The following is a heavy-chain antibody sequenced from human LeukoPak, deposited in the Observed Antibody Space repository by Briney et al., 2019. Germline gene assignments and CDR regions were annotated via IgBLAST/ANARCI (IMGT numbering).Heavy chain of an antibody. Sequence: GGSLRLSCAASGFTFSKYWMHWVRRAPGKGLEWFSTIRSNGATAYNADSVKGRFTISRDNSKNTVYLQMNSLRVEDTAIYYCARGQEFDDGVFDSWGQGTLVTVSS. V-gene: IGHV3-23*01. CDR3: ARGQEFDDGVFDS. CDR2: IRSNGATA. D-gene: IGHD1-1*01. J-gene: IGHJ4*02. CDR1: GFTFSKYW.